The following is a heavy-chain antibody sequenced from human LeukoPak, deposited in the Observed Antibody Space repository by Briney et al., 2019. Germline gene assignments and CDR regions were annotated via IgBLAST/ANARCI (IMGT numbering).Heavy chain of an antibody. CDR1: GGTFSSYA. V-gene: IGHV1-69*05. J-gene: IGHJ4*02. D-gene: IGHD6-13*01. CDR3: ATPKPSSSWLPFDY. CDR2: IIPIFGTA. Sequence: SVKVSCKASGGTFSSYAISWVRQAPGQGLEWMGGIIPIFGTANYAQKFQGRVTITTDESTSTAYMELSSLRSEDTAVYYCATPKPSSSWLPFDYWGQGTLVTVSS.